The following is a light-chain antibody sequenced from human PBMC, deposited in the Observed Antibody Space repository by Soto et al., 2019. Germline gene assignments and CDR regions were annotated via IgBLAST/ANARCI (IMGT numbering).Light chain of an antibody. CDR3: QQYGTSPSP. J-gene: IGKJ2*01. CDR2: GAS. CDR1: QSVRGGF. V-gene: IGKV3-20*01. Sequence: EIVLTQSPGTLSLSPGERATLSCRASQSVRGGFLAWYQQKRGQAPRLLIYGASHRATGSPDRFSGSGSRTDFTLTISCLEPEDFAAYYCQQYGTSPSPFGQGTKLQIK.